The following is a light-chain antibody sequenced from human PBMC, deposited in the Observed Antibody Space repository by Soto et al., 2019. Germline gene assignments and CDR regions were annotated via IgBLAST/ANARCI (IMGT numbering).Light chain of an antibody. CDR3: MQPLQSWP. Sequence: DIVMTQSPLSLPVTPGEPASISCRSSQSLLHSNGYNYLDWYLQKPGQSPQLLIYLGSNRASGVPDRFSGSGSGTDFTLKISSVEAEDVGVYYCMQPLQSWPFRQGTKVDIX. CDR2: LGS. J-gene: IGKJ1*01. CDR1: QSLLHSNGYNY. V-gene: IGKV2-28*01.